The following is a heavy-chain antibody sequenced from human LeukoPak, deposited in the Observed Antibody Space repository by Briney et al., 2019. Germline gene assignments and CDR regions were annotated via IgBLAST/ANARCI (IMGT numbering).Heavy chain of an antibody. CDR2: IHYSGNT. J-gene: IGHJ4*02. Sequence: SETPSLTCTVSGASISAYSWSWIRQPPGKGLEWIGCIHYSGNTHCNPSLESRVTLSVDTSKNQFSLKLSSVTAADTAVYYCARHGRESRYFDWLLYYIDHWGQGALVTVSP. CDR1: GASISAYS. V-gene: IGHV4-59*08. CDR3: ARHGRESRYFDWLLYYIDH. D-gene: IGHD3-9*01.